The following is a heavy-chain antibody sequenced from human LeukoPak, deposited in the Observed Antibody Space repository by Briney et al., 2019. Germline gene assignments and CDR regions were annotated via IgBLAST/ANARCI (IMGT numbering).Heavy chain of an antibody. J-gene: IGHJ4*02. V-gene: IGHV4-38-2*02. Sequence: PSETLSLTCTVSGYSISSGYYWGWIRQPPGKGLEWIGSIYHSGSTYYNPSLKSRVTISVDTSKNQFSLKLSSVTAADTAVYYCASPISGSYLAGGGDFDYWGQGTLVTVSS. CDR1: GYSISSGYY. CDR2: IYHSGST. CDR3: ASPISGSYLAGGGDFDY. D-gene: IGHD3-10*01.